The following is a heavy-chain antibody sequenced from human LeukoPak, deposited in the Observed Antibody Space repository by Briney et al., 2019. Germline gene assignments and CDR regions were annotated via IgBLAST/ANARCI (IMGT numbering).Heavy chain of an antibody. D-gene: IGHD3-22*01. CDR2: INPNSGGT. Sequence: GASVKVSCKASGYTFTSYGINWVRQAPGQGLEWMGWINPNSGGTDYAQRFQGRVTMTRDTSISTAYMELSSLTSDDTAVYFCARGRRSLVVVNDAFDIWGQGTMVTVSS. V-gene: IGHV1-2*02. CDR3: ARGRRSLVVVNDAFDI. CDR1: GYTFTSYG. J-gene: IGHJ3*02.